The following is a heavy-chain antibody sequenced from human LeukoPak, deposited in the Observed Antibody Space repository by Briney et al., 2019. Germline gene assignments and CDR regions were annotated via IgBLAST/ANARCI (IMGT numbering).Heavy chain of an antibody. CDR3: ARLTGTGYFDY. V-gene: IGHV3-7*01. CDR2: IKHDGSAQ. D-gene: IGHD1-20*01. Sequence: GGSLRLSCAASGFTFSRYWMKWVRQAPGKGLEWVANIKHDGSAQNYVDSVKGRFTISRDNAKNSLYLQMNSLRAEDTALYYCARLTGTGYFDYWGQGTLVTVSS. J-gene: IGHJ4*02. CDR1: GFTFSRYW.